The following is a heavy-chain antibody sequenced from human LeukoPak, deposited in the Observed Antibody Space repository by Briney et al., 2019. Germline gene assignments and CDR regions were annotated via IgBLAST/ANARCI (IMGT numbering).Heavy chain of an antibody. Sequence: GGSLRLSCSASGFPFSSYSMNWVRPAPGKGLEWVSSISSSSSYIYYADSVKGRFTISRDNAKNSLYLQMNSLRAEDTAVYYCARDRRFDPWGQGTLVTVSS. CDR3: ARDRRFDP. CDR1: GFPFSSYS. J-gene: IGHJ5*02. V-gene: IGHV3-21*01. CDR2: ISSSSSYI.